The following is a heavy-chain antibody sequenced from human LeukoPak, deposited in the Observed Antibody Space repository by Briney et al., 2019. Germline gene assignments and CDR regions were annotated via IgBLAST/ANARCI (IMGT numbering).Heavy chain of an antibody. J-gene: IGHJ6*03. D-gene: IGHD4-11*01. CDR2: IYHSGST. CDR3: ALTVTTSDYYYYMDV. Sequence: SETLSLTCTVSGGSISSSSYYWGWIRQPPGKGLEWIGSIYHSGSTYYNPSLKSRVTISVDTSKNQFSLKLSSVTAADTAVYYCALTVTTSDYYYYMDVWGKGTTVTVSS. V-gene: IGHV4-39*07. CDR1: GGSISSSSYY.